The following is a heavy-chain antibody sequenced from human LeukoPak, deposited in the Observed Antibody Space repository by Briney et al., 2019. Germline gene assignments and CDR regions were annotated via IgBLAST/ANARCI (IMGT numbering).Heavy chain of an antibody. CDR3: AKVPVAAPGPFDY. D-gene: IGHD6-13*01. J-gene: IGHJ4*02. CDR1: GFTFSSYA. V-gene: IGHV3-30*18. CDR2: ISFDGSDI. Sequence: GGSLRLSCAASGFTFSSYAIHWVRQAPGKGLEWVAVISFDGSDIYYADSVKGRFTISRDNSKNTLYLQMNSLRPEDTAVYYCAKVPVAAPGPFDYWGQGTLVTVSS.